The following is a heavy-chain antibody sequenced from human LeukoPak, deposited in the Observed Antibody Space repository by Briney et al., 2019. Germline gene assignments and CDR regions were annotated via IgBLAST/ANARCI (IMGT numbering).Heavy chain of an antibody. Sequence: TGGSLRLSCAASGFTFSSYSMNWVRQAPGKGLVWVSRINSDGSSTSYADSVKGRFTISRDNAKNTLYLQMNSLRAEDTAVYYCARGYSSGWYYFDYWGQGTLVTVSS. CDR1: GFTFSSYS. V-gene: IGHV3-74*01. D-gene: IGHD6-19*01. CDR3: ARGYSSGWYYFDY. CDR2: INSDGSST. J-gene: IGHJ4*02.